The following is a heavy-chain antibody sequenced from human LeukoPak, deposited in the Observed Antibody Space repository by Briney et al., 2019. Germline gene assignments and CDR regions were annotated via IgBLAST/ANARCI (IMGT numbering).Heavy chain of an antibody. J-gene: IGHJ4*02. Sequence: PGGPLSLSCTASGFTFNRYGMLWLREAPGKGLEGVAYIGNDGSNKSYADYVKGRFTISRDSSKNTLYLQMNSLRAEDTAVYYCARDVRIVYYDRSPDYWGQGTLVTVSS. CDR3: ARDVRIVYYDRSPDY. D-gene: IGHD3-22*01. CDR1: GFTFNRYG. CDR2: IGNDGSNK. V-gene: IGHV3-30*02.